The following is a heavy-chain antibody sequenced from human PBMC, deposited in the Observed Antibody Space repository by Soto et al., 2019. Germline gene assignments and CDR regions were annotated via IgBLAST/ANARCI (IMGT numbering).Heavy chain of an antibody. D-gene: IGHD3-22*01. CDR1: GFTFSSYA. Sequence: QPGGSLRLSCAASGFTFSSYAMSWVRQAPGKGLEWVSSISGSGGTVYHADSVKGRFTMSRGNSKNTVFLQMNSLRAEDTATYYCAKMRDSAGLDHSGQGTLVTVS. V-gene: IGHV3-23*01. CDR3: AKMRDSAGLDH. J-gene: IGHJ4*02. CDR2: ISGSGGTV.